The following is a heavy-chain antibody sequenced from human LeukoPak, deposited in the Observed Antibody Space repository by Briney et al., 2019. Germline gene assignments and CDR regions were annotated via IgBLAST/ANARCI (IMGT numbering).Heavy chain of an antibody. Sequence: ASVKVSCKASGYTFTSYDINWVRQAPGQGLEWMGWISAYNGNTNYAQKLQGRVTMTTDTSTSTAYMELRSLRSDDTAVYYCAREGFTISPYYYMDVWGKGTTVTVSS. V-gene: IGHV1-18*01. D-gene: IGHD3-3*01. J-gene: IGHJ6*03. CDR2: ISAYNGNT. CDR3: AREGFTISPYYYMDV. CDR1: GYTFTSYD.